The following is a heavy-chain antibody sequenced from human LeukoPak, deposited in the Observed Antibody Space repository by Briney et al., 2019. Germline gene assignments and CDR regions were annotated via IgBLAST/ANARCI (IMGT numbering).Heavy chain of an antibody. CDR3: ARVPLRFLEWSHDAFDI. J-gene: IGHJ3*02. CDR1: GYTFTSYG. V-gene: IGHV1-18*01. CDR2: ISAYNGNT. D-gene: IGHD3-3*01. Sequence: ASVKVSCKASGYTFTSYGISWVRQAPGQGLEWMGWISAYNGNTNYAQKLQGRVTMTTDTSTSTAYMELRSLRSDDTAVYYCARVPLRFLEWSHDAFDIWGQGTMVTVSS.